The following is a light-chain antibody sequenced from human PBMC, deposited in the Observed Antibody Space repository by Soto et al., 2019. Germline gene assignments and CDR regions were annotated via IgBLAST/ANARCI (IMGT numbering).Light chain of an antibody. CDR1: SSNIGNNY. CDR3: GTWDSSLSAGV. J-gene: IGLJ1*01. Sequence: QSVLTQPPSVSAAPGQKVTISCSGRSSNIGNNYVSWYQQLPGTAPKLLIYENNKRPSGIPDRFSGSKSGTSATLGITGLQTGDEADYYCGTWDSSLSAGVFGTGTQLTVL. CDR2: ENN. V-gene: IGLV1-51*02.